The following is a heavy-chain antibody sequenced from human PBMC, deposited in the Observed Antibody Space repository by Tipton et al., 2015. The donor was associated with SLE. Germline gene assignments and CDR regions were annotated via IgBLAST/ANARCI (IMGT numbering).Heavy chain of an antibody. CDR2: MYYSGST. CDR1: GDSISSHS. CDR3: ARDQVGYSGYTSFYYMDV. J-gene: IGHJ6*03. D-gene: IGHD5-12*01. Sequence: TLSLTCTVSGDSISSHSWSWIRQPPGKGLEWIGCMYYSGSTNYNPSLKSRVTISVDTSKNQFSLKLSSVTAADTAVYYCARDQVGYSGYTSFYYMDVWGKGTTVTVSS. V-gene: IGHV4-59*11.